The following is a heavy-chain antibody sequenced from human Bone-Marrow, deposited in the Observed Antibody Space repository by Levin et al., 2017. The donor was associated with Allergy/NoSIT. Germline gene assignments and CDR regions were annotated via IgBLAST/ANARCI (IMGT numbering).Heavy chain of an antibody. CDR1: GYTFTGYY. J-gene: IGHJ6*02. V-gene: IGHV1-2*04. Sequence: ASVKVSCKASGYTFTGYYMHWVRQAPGQGLEWMGWINPNSGGTNYAQKFQGWVTMTRDTSISTAYMELSRLRSDDTAVYYCARGGITMIVVVTSPYYYGMDVWGQGTTVTVS. CDR3: ARGGITMIVVVTSPYYYGMDV. CDR2: INPNSGGT. D-gene: IGHD3-22*01.